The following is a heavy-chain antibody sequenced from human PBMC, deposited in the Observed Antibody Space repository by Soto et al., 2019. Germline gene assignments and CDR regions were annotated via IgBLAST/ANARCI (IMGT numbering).Heavy chain of an antibody. V-gene: IGHV1-18*01. CDR3: ARVYCSTTSCFRPFDY. J-gene: IGHJ4*01. CDR2: INGNNGNT. CDR1: GYTFTSYG. D-gene: IGHD2-2*01. Sequence: ASVKVSCKASGYTFTSYGISWVRQAPGQGLEWMGWINGNNGNTDYAQKLQGRVTMTTDTSTSTAYMELRSLRSDDTAVYYCARVYCSTTSCFRPFDYWG.